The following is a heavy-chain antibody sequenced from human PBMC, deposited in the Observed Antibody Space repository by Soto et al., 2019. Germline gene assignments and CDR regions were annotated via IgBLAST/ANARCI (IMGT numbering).Heavy chain of an antibody. J-gene: IGHJ4*02. Sequence: ETLSLTCTVSGGSISSSSYYWGWIRQPPGKGLEWIGSIYYSGSTYCNPSLKSRVTISVDTSKNQFSLKLSSVTAADTAVYYCARLSSSGWYPYYFDYWGQGTLVTVSS. CDR3: ARLSSSGWYPYYFDY. V-gene: IGHV4-39*01. CDR1: GGSISSSSYY. D-gene: IGHD6-19*01. CDR2: IYYSGST.